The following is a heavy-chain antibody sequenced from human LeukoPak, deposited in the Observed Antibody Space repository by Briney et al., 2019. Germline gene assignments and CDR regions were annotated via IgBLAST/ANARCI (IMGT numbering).Heavy chain of an antibody. Sequence: SETLSLTCSVSGGSISSYHWSWIRQPPGKGLEWIGYLYYSGSTNSNPSLKSRVTMSVDTSKNQFSLKLRSVTAADTAVYYCARGGSGISYAFDIWGQGTMVTVSS. V-gene: IGHV4-59*01. D-gene: IGHD3-10*01. J-gene: IGHJ3*02. CDR2: LYYSGST. CDR3: ARGGSGISYAFDI. CDR1: GGSISSYH.